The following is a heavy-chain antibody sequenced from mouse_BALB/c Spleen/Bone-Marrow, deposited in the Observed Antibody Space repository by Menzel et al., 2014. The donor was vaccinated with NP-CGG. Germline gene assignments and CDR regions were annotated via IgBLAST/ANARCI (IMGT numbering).Heavy chain of an antibody. V-gene: IGHV7-3*02. CDR3: ARGYYDDY. CDR1: GFTFTDYF. D-gene: IGHD2-4*01. J-gene: IGHJ2*01. CDR2: IRDKANGYTA. Sequence: EVMLVESGGGLVQPGGSLRLSCAPSGFTFTDYFMTWVRPPPGKALEWLGFIRDKANGYTAEYSASVKGRFTISRNNSQSILYLQMNTLRAEDSATYYCARGYYDDYWGQGTTLTVSS.